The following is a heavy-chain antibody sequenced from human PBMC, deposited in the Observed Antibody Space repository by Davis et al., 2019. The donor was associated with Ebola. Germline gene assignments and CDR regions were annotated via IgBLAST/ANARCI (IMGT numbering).Heavy chain of an antibody. Sequence: MPSETLSLTCAVYGSSFSGYYWRWIRQPPGKGLEWIGEINHSGSTNYNPSLKSRVTISVDTSKNQFSLKLSSVTAADTAVYYCARGLLWFGELSSTYYFDYWGQGTLVTVSS. CDR3: ARGLLWFGELSSTYYFDY. D-gene: IGHD3-10*01. V-gene: IGHV4-34*01. J-gene: IGHJ4*02. CDR1: GSSFSGYY. CDR2: INHSGST.